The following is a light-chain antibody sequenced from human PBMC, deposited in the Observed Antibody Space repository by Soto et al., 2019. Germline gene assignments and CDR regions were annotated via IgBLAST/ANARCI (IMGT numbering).Light chain of an antibody. CDR3: SSYTSGSTMV. Sequence: QSALTQPASVSGSPGQSITISCTGTSSDVGGYNYVSWYQQHPGKAPKLMIYDVSNRPSGVSNRFSGSKSGNTASLTISGLQDEDEADYYCSSYTSGSTMVFGGGIELTVL. J-gene: IGLJ2*01. CDR2: DVS. CDR1: SSDVGGYNY. V-gene: IGLV2-14*01.